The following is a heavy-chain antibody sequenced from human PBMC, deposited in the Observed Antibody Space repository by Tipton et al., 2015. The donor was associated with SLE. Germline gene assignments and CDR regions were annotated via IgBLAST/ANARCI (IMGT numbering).Heavy chain of an antibody. V-gene: IGHV5-10-1*01. J-gene: IGHJ3*02. Sequence: SPSFQGHVTISADKSISTAYLQWSSLKASDTAMYYCARLVAAHPFDIWGQGTMVTVSS. CDR3: ARLVAAHPFDI. D-gene: IGHD6-25*01.